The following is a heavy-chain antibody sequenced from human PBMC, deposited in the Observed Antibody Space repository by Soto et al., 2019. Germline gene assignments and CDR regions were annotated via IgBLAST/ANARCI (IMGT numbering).Heavy chain of an antibody. D-gene: IGHD6-6*01. CDR3: ARGYSIAARPWWFDP. V-gene: IGHV4-61*01. Sequence: PSETLSLTCTVSGGSVSSGSYYWSWIRQPPGKGLEWIGYIYYSGSTNYNPSLKSRVTISVDTSKNQFSLTLSSVTAADTAVYYCARGYSIAARPWWFDPWGQATLVTVSS. J-gene: IGHJ5*02. CDR2: IYYSGST. CDR1: GGSVSSGSYY.